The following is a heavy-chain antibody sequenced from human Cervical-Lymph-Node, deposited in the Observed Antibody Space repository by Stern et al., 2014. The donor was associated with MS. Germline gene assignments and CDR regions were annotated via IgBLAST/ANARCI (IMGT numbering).Heavy chain of an antibody. CDR1: GFSLNTHGVG. Sequence: QITLKESGPKLVKPTQTLTLTCTFSGFSLNTHGVGVGWIRQPPGQALEWLALICCDDDKRYSPSLKNRLTISKDTAKNQVVLTMTNMDPVDTATYYCAHSLRGRFDPWGQGTVVTVSS. V-gene: IGHV2-5*02. CDR2: ICCDDDK. CDR3: AHSLRGRFDP. D-gene: IGHD4-17*01. J-gene: IGHJ5*02.